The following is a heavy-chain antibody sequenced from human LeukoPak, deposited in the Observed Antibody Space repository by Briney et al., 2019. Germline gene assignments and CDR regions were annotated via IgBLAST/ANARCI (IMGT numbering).Heavy chain of an antibody. J-gene: IGHJ4*02. CDR3: ARDLSYYGTYYFDY. Sequence: PSETLSLTCAVYGGSFSGYYWSWIRQPPGKGLEWIGEINHSGSTNYNPSLKSRVTISVDTSKNQFSLKLSSVTAADTAVYYCARDLSYYGTYYFDYWGQGTLVTVSS. CDR2: INHSGST. CDR1: GGSFSGYY. V-gene: IGHV4-34*01. D-gene: IGHD2/OR15-2a*01.